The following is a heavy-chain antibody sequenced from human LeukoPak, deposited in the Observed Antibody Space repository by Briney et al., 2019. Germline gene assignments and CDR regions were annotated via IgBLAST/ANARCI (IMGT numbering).Heavy chain of an antibody. Sequence: ASVKVSCKASGYTFTSYGISWVRQAPGQGLEWMGWISAYNGNTNYAQKLQGRVTMTTDTSTSAAYMELRSLKSDDTAVYYCARGDLRITMKVVVQLPPDYWGQGTLVTVSS. CDR2: ISAYNGNT. V-gene: IGHV1-18*01. CDR1: GYTFTSYG. J-gene: IGHJ4*02. CDR3: ARGDLRITMKVVVQLPPDY. D-gene: IGHD3-22*01.